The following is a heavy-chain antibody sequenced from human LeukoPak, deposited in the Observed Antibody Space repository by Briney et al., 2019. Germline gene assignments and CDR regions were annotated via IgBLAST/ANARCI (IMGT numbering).Heavy chain of an antibody. CDR1: GFTFSGYW. CDR2: INSDGNDA. CDR3: TRDFYSSSWD. D-gene: IGHD6-13*01. V-gene: IGHV3-74*01. Sequence: PWGSLRLSCAVSGFTFSGYWMNWVRQAPGKGLVWVSRINSDGNDATYADSVKGRFTSSRDNAKKMLFLQMTSLRAEDTAVYYCTRDFYSSSWDWGQGTLVTVSS. J-gene: IGHJ1*01.